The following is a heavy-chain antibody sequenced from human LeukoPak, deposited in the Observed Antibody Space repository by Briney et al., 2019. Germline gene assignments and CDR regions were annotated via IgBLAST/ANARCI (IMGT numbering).Heavy chain of an antibody. CDR2: ISSSSSYI. CDR3: ARSLSPADY. D-gene: IGHD5/OR15-5a*01. V-gene: IGHV3-21*01. J-gene: IGHJ4*02. CDR1: GFTFSSYS. Sequence: GGSLRPSCAASGFTFSSYSMNWVRQAPGQGLEWVSSISSSSSYINYADSVKGRFTISRDNAKNSLFLQMNGLRAEDTAVYYCARSLSPADYWGQGTLVTVSS.